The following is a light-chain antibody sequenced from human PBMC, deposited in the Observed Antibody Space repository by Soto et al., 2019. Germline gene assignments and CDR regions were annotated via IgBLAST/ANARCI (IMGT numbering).Light chain of an antibody. Sequence: EIVLTQSPATLSVSPGERATLSCRASQTVSSNLAWYQQKPGQAPRLLIYGASSRATGISDRFSGSASGTDFTLTISRLEPEDFAVYYCQQYGVSPRTFGQGTKVDIK. J-gene: IGKJ1*01. V-gene: IGKV3-20*01. CDR3: QQYGVSPRT. CDR1: QTVSSN. CDR2: GAS.